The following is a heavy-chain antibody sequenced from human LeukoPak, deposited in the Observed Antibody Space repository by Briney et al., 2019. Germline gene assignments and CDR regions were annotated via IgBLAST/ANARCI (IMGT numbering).Heavy chain of an antibody. V-gene: IGHV1-18*04. D-gene: IGHD6-19*01. CDR3: ARHSGSGWQALGY. CDR2: TSYNGNT. CDR1: GYTFSNYG. Sequence: ASVKVSCKASGYTFSNYGISWVRQAPGLGLEWMGWTSYNGNTNYAQKFQDRVAMTTDTSTTTAYMELRSLESDDTAVYYCARHSGSGWQALGYWGQGTLVTVSS. J-gene: IGHJ4*02.